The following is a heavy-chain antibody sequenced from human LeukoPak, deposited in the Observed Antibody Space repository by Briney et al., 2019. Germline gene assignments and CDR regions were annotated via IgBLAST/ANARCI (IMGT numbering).Heavy chain of an antibody. D-gene: IGHD3-22*01. Sequence: ASVKVSCKASGYTFTDFYMHWLRQAPGQGPDWMGWINPKSGVTSYARKFKDRITMTRDTSIRTAYLELSSLTTDDTAVYYCAPLHDGSDYAFDYWGQGTLVTVSS. CDR1: GYTFTDFY. V-gene: IGHV1-2*02. CDR2: INPKSGVT. J-gene: IGHJ4*02. CDR3: APLHDGSDYAFDY.